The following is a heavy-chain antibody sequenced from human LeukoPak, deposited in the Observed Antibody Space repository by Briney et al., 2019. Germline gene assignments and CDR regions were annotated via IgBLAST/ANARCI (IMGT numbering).Heavy chain of an antibody. CDR1: GGSISTYY. V-gene: IGHV4-59*12. D-gene: IGHD3-10*01. J-gene: IGHJ3*02. CDR2: ISKSGST. Sequence: SETLSLTCTVSGGSISTYYWSWIRQPPGKGLEWIGYISKSGSTKYNPSLKSRVTISKHTSKNQFSLKLSSVTAADTAVYYCAKSNGYGLIDIWGQGTMVTVSS. CDR3: AKSNGYGLIDI.